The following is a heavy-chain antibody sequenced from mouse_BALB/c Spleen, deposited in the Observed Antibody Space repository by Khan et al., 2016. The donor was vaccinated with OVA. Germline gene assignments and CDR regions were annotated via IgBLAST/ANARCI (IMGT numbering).Heavy chain of an antibody. V-gene: IGHV1S41*01. CDR2: ISPGSGTP. D-gene: IGHD1-1*01. CDR1: GYTFTSYW. Sequence: DLVKPGASVKLSCKASGYTFTSYWINWIKQRPGQGLEWIGRISPGSGTPYYNEMFKGKATLTVDTSSSTAYIQLSSLSSEDSAVYFCATENYYGSSHYAMDYWGQGTSVTASS. CDR3: ATENYYGSSHYAMDY. J-gene: IGHJ4*01.